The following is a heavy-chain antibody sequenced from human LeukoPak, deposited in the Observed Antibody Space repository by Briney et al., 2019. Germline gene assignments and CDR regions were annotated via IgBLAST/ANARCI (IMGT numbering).Heavy chain of an antibody. CDR1: GFTLSSCW. CDR3: ARDWRDYGGYGSFFDY. J-gene: IGHJ4*02. Sequence: PGGSLRLSCAASGFTLSSCWMSWVRQAPGGGVEWVANIKQDGGENYYVDSVKGRFTISRDNAKNPLYLQMNSVRAEDTAVYYCARDWRDYGGYGSFFDYWGQGTLVTVSS. CDR2: IKQDGGEN. V-gene: IGHV3-7*01. D-gene: IGHD4-17*01.